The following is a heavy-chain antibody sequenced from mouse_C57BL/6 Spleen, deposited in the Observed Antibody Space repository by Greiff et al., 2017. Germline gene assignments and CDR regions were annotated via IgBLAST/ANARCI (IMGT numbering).Heavy chain of an antibody. V-gene: IGHV1-52*01. CDR2: IDPSDSVT. D-gene: IGHD2-2*01. J-gene: IGHJ4*01. CDR1: GYPFTSYW. CDR3: ATRVGYDVDAMDY. Sequence: VQLQQPGAELVRPGSSVKLSCKASGYPFTSYWMHWVKQRPIQGLGWIGNIDPSDSVTHYNQKFKDKATLTVDKSSSTAYMQLSSLTSEDSAVYYCATRVGYDVDAMDYWGQGTSVTVSS.